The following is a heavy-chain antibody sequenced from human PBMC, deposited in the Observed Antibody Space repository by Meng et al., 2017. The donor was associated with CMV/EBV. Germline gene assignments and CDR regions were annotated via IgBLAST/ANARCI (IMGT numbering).Heavy chain of an antibody. Sequence: SETLSLTCAVSGGSISNYYWSWIRQPPGKGLEWIGYIYYSGSTYYNPSLKSRITMSVDPSKNQFSLKLSSVTAADTAVYYCARDSHFDKDAFDIWGQGTMVTVSS. J-gene: IGHJ3*02. CDR3: ARDSHFDKDAFDI. V-gene: IGHV4-30-4*08. D-gene: IGHD3-9*01. CDR2: IYYSGST. CDR1: GGSISNYY.